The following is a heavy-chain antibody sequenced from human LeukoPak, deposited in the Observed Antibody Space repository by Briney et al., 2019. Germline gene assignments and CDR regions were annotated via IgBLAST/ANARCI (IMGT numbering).Heavy chain of an antibody. CDR2: ISDSSTYI. CDR3: VSFRDGYNVFDS. J-gene: IGHJ4*02. CDR1: GFIFSSYS. D-gene: IGHD5-12*01. V-gene: IGHV3-21*01. Sequence: GGSLRLSCAASGFIFSSYSMNWVRQAPGKGLEWVSYISDSSTYIYYADSVKGRFTISRDNAKNSLYLQVNSLRAEDTAVYYCVSFRDGYNVFDSWGQGTLVTVSS.